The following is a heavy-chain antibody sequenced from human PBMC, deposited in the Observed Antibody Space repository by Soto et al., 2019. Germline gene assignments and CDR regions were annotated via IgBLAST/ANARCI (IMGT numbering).Heavy chain of an antibody. D-gene: IGHD6-19*01. CDR3: ARILFGRSVAGGYFYMDV. CDR2: IFSNDEK. CDR1: GFSLSNGKVG. J-gene: IGHJ6*03. Sequence: HVTLKESGPVLVKPTETLTLTCTVSGFSLSNGKVGVSWIRQPRGKALEWLAHIFSNDEKSHRTSLKSRLTISEDTSKSQVVLTMTNVDPVDTATYYCARILFGRSVAGGYFYMDVWGKGTTVTVSS. V-gene: IGHV2-26*01.